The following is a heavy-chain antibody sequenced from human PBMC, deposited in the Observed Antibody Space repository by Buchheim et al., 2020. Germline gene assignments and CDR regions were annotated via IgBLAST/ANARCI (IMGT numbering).Heavy chain of an antibody. J-gene: IGHJ6*02. CDR2: INHSGST. Sequence: QVQLQQWGAGLLKPSETLSLTCAVYGGSFSGYYWSWIRQPPGKGLEWIGEINHSGSTNYNPSLKSRVTITVDTSKNQFYLKLSSVTAADTAVYYCARGFGPHRGMDVWGQGTT. CDR1: GGSFSGYY. CDR3: ARGFGPHRGMDV. D-gene: IGHD3/OR15-3a*01. V-gene: IGHV4-34*01.